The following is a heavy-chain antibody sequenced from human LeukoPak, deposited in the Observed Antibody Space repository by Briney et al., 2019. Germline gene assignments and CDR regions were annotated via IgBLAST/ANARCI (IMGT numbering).Heavy chain of an antibody. V-gene: IGHV3-53*01. D-gene: IGHD6-19*01. CDR2: IYSGGST. J-gene: IGHJ4*02. Sequence: GGSLRLSCAASGFTVSSNYMSWVRQAPGKGLEWVSVIYSGGSTYYADSVKGRFTIYRDNSKNTLYLQMNSLRAEDTAVYYCASRASGWYFFDYWGQGTLVTVSS. CDR1: GFTVSSNY. CDR3: ASRASGWYFFDY.